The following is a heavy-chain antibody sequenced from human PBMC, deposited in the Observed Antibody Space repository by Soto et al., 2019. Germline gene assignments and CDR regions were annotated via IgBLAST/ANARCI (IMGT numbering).Heavy chain of an antibody. J-gene: IGHJ1*01. D-gene: IGHD2-15*01. CDR3: ASTQSRLPLSFEVADKGYFQY. V-gene: IGHV1-69*02. CDR1: GGTFSSYT. CDR2: IIPILGIA. Sequence: GASVKVSCKASGGTFSSYTISWVRQAPGQGLEWMGRIIPILGIANYAQKFQGRVTITADKSTSTAYMELSSLRSEDTAVYYCASTQSRLPLSFEVADKGYFQYWCQATLVNVFS.